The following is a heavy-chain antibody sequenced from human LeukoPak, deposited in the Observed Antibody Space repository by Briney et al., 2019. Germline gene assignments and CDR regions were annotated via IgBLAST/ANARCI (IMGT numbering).Heavy chain of an antibody. CDR1: GYTFTSYA. D-gene: IGHD5-18*01. CDR2: INPNSGGT. CDR3: ARGYSYGSGAFDI. V-gene: IGHV1-2*02. Sequence: ASVKVSCKASGYTFTSYAMNWVRQAPGQGLEWMGWINPNSGGTNYAQKFQGRVTMTRDTSISTAYMELSRLRSDDTAVYYCARGYSYGSGAFDIWGQGTMVTVSS. J-gene: IGHJ3*02.